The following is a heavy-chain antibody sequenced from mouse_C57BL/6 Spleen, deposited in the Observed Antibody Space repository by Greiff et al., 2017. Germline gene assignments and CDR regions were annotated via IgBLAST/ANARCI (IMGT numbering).Heavy chain of an antibody. CDR3: ARHESNGYYVPFAY. D-gene: IGHD2-3*01. CDR2: IWSDGST. CDR1: GFSLTSYG. J-gene: IGHJ3*01. Sequence: QVQLKESGPGLVAPSQSLSITCTVSGFSLTSYGVHWVRQPPGKGLEWLVVIWSDGSTTYNSALKSRLSISKDNSKSQFFLKMNSLRTVDTAMYYCARHESNGYYVPFAYWGQGTLVTVSA. V-gene: IGHV2-6-1*01.